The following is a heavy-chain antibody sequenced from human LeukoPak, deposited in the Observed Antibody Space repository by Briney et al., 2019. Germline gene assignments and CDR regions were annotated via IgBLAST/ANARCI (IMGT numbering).Heavy chain of an antibody. V-gene: IGHV1-18*04. CDR2: ISAYNGNT. J-gene: IGHJ4*02. CDR3: ARGYDILPGYSNPFDY. CDR1: GYTFTSYG. Sequence: ASVNVSCKASGYTFTSYGISWVRQAPGQGLEWMGWISAYNGNTNYAQKLQGRVTMTTDTSTSTAYMELRSLRSDDTAVYYCARGYDILPGYSNPFDYWGQGTLVTVSS. D-gene: IGHD3-9*01.